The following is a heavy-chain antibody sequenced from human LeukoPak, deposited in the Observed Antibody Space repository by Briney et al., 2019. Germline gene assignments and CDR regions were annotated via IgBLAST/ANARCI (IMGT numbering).Heavy chain of an antibody. D-gene: IGHD5-18*01. CDR2: ISGSGGST. V-gene: IGHV3-23*01. J-gene: IGHJ2*01. CDR3: AKGGYSYGYALIGWYFDL. Sequence: PGGSPRLSCAASGFTFSSYAMSWVRQAPGKGLEWVSAISGSGGSTYYADSVKGRFTISRDNSKNTLYLQMNSLRAEDTAVYYCAKGGYSYGYALIGWYFDLWGRGTLVTVSS. CDR1: GFTFSSYA.